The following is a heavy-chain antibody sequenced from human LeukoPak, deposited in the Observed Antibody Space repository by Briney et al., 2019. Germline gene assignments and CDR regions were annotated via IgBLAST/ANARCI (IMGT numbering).Heavy chain of an antibody. D-gene: IGHD2-2*01. CDR2: IYPGDSDT. Sequence: GESLKISCKGSGYSFTSYWIGWVRQMPGKGLEWMGIIYPGDSDTRYSPSFQGQVTISADKSISTAYLQWSSLKASDTAMYHCARQSAFPHTQLLPDYWGQGTLVTVSS. CDR1: GYSFTSYW. V-gene: IGHV5-51*01. J-gene: IGHJ4*02. CDR3: ARQSAFPHTQLLPDY.